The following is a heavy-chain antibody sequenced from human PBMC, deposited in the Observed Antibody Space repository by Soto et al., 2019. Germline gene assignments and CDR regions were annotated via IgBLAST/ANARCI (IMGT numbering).Heavy chain of an antibody. CDR3: ARDPGQDEAIDY. J-gene: IGHJ4*02. V-gene: IGHV3-33*01. CDR2: IWQDVKVK. Sequence: QVQVVESGGGVVQPGTSLRLSCAASGFRFDHFGMHWVRQAPGKGLEWVAVIWQDVKVKFYSESVEGRFSISRDNSKNTLYLQMNTVRVDDPAVYYCARDPGQDEAIDYWGQGTPVIVSS. CDR1: GFRFDHFG.